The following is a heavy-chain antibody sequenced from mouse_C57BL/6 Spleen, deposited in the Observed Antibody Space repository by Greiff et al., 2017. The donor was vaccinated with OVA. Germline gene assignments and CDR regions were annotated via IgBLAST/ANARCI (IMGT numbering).Heavy chain of an antibody. CDR2: IYPSDSET. J-gene: IGHJ2*01. D-gene: IGHD2-3*01. CDR3: ARRIYDGYYGYYFDY. V-gene: IGHV1-61*01. Sequence: VQLQQPGAELVRPGSSVKLSCKASGYTFTSYWMDWVKQRPGQGLEWIGNIYPSDSETHYNQKFKDKATLTVDKSSSTAYMQLSSLTSEDSAVYYCARRIYDGYYGYYFDYWGQGTTLTVSS. CDR1: GYTFTSYW.